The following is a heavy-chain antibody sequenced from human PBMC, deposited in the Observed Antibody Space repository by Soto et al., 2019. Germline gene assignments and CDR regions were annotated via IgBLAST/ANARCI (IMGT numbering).Heavy chain of an antibody. CDR3: ARDRVGTTRDKAPDF. V-gene: IGHV3-7*01. CDR1: GFTFSSYW. CDR2: MNQDGSEK. D-gene: IGHD1-26*01. Sequence: GGSLRLSCAASGFTFSSYWMSWVRQTPGEGLEWVANMNQDGSEKYYVDSMKGRFTISRDNAKNSLYLQMNSLRAEDTAVYYCARDRVGTTRDKAPDFWGQGTLVTVSS. J-gene: IGHJ4*02.